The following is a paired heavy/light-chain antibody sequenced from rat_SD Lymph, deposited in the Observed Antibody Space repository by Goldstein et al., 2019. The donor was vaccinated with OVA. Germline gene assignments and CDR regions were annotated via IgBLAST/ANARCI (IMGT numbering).Heavy chain of an antibody. CDR1: GFSLTSYS. Sequence: QGQLKESGPGLVQPSQTLSLTCSVSGFSLTSYSVHWVRQQSGKSLEWMGRVWSDGHTSYNAAFTSRLTISRDTSKSQVFLKMSSLQTEDTGTYYCARNCPYTYFGYNYFDYWGQGVMVTVSS. J-gene: IGHJ2*01. CDR2: VWSDGHT. CDR3: ARNCPYTYFGYNYFDY. D-gene: IGHD1-9*01. V-gene: IGHV2S18*01.
Light chain of an antibody. CDR3: QQYDSSPNT. Sequence: DIQVTQTPSSMPASLGERVTISCRASQGIRNYLNWYQQKPDGTIKPLIYYTSNLQSGVPSRFSGSGSGTDYSLTISSLEPEDFAIYYCQQYDSSPNTFGAGTKLELK. CDR1: QGIRNY. V-gene: IGKV10S5*01. J-gene: IGKJ2-1*01. CDR2: YTS.